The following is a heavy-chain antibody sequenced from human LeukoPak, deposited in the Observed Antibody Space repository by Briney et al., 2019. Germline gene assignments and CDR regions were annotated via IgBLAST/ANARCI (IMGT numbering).Heavy chain of an antibody. Sequence: TAGSLRLSCAAPGFTFSSYSMDWVRQAPGRGLEWVSSISASGNYIYYADSVKGRFTISRDSAENSLYLQMNSLGAEDTAVYYCARGLYYYGTDAFDIWGQGTMVTVS. CDR2: ISASGNYI. J-gene: IGHJ3*02. D-gene: IGHD3-16*01. CDR3: ARGLYYYGTDAFDI. CDR1: GFTFSSYS. V-gene: IGHV3-21*01.